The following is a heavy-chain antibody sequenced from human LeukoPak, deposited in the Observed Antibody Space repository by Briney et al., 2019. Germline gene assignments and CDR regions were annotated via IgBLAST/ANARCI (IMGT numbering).Heavy chain of an antibody. D-gene: IGHD3-22*01. V-gene: IGHV1-2*02. Sequence: ASVKVSCKASGYTFVGHYMHWVRQAPGQGLEWMGWINPKSGGTNYAPKFQGRVTMTRDTSTSTVYMELSSLRSEDTAVYYCARDRTHPFDSSGSEFDYWGQGTLVTVSS. CDR2: INPKSGGT. CDR1: GYTFVGHY. CDR3: ARDRTHPFDSSGSEFDY. J-gene: IGHJ4*02.